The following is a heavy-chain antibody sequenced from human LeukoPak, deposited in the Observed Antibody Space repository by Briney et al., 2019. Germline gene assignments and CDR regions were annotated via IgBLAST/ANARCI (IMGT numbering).Heavy chain of an antibody. V-gene: IGHV3-11*04. Sequence: GGSLRLSCAASGFTFSDYNMRWIRQAPGKGLEWVSSISRSGSTKYYADSVKGRFTISRDNAKNSLYLQMNSLRAEDTAVYYCARDSPVRGQGAGNYWGQGTLVTVSS. CDR3: ARDSPVRGQGAGNY. J-gene: IGHJ4*02. CDR2: ISRSGSTK. D-gene: IGHD3-10*01. CDR1: GFTFSDYN.